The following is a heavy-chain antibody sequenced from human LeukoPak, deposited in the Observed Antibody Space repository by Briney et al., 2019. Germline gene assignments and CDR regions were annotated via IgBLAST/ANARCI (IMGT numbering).Heavy chain of an antibody. Sequence: SETLSLTCTVSGDSISSYYWSWIRQPPGKGLEWIGYIYYSGSTNYNPSLKSRVTISVDTSKNQFSLKLSSVTAADTAVYYCARGYKNYYYYYMDVWGKGTTVTISS. J-gene: IGHJ6*03. CDR2: IYYSGST. V-gene: IGHV4-59*01. CDR1: GDSISSYY. CDR3: ARGYKNYYYYYMDV. D-gene: IGHD1-14*01.